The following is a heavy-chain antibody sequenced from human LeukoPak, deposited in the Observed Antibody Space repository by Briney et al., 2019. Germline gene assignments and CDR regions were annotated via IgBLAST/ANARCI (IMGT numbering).Heavy chain of an antibody. Sequence: SETLSLTCTVSGGSVSSGSYYWSWIRQPPGKGLEWIGYISYSGSTNYNPSLKSRVTISVDTSKNQFSLRLNSMTAADTAVYYCARGGSWYRFDYWGQGTLVTVSS. D-gene: IGHD6-13*01. J-gene: IGHJ4*02. V-gene: IGHV4-61*01. CDR1: GGSVSSGSYY. CDR3: ARGGSWYRFDY. CDR2: ISYSGST.